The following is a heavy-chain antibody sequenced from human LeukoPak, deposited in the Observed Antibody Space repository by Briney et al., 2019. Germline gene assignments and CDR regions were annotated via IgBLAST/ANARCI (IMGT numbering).Heavy chain of an antibody. CDR3: AKGCCYGSGSSIY. CDR1: GFTFSSYG. Sequence: GGSLRLSCAASGFTFSSYGMHWVRQAPGKGLKWVAFIRYDGSNKYYADSVKGRFTISRDNSKNTLYLQMNSLRAEDTAVYYCAKGCCYGSGSSIYWGQGTLVTVSS. V-gene: IGHV3-30*02. D-gene: IGHD3-10*01. J-gene: IGHJ4*02. CDR2: IRYDGSNK.